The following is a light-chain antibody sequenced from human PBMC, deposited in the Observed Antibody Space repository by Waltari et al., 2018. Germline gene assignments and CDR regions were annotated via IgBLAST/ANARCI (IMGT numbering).Light chain of an antibody. Sequence: EVVMTQSPATLSVSPGGRATLSCRASQSIATNLAWYQQRRGQAPRLLIFDASTRATSISGRFSGSGSGTEFTLTISSLQSEDYAVYYCQQYNRWPPITFGQGTRLEIK. CDR3: QQYNRWPPIT. CDR1: QSIATN. V-gene: IGKV3-15*01. J-gene: IGKJ5*01. CDR2: DAS.